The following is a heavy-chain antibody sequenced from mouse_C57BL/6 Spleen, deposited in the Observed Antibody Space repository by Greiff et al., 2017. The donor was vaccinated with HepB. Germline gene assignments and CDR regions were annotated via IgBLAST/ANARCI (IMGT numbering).Heavy chain of an antibody. J-gene: IGHJ3*01. V-gene: IGHV1-82*01. CDR2: IYPGDGDT. CDR1: GYAFSSSW. D-gene: IGHD2-4*01. CDR3: ARSIYDYDACAFAY. Sequence: VQLQQSGPELVKPGASVKISCKASGYAFSSSWMNWVKQRPGKGLEWIGRIYPGDGDTNYNGKFKGKATLTADKSSSTAYMQLSSLTSEDSAVYFCARSIYDYDACAFAYWGQGTLVTVSA.